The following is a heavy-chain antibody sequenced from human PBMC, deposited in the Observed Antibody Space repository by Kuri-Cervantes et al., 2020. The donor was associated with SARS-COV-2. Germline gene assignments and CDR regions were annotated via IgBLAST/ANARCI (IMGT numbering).Heavy chain of an antibody. CDR2: ISAYNGNT. J-gene: IGHJ6*02. D-gene: IGHD4-23*01. Sequence: ASVKVSCKASGYTFTSYGISWVRQAPGQGLEWMGWISAYNGNTNYAQKLQGRVTMTTDTSTSTAYMELRSLRSDDTAVYYCARLDYGGNYYYGMDVWGQGTTVTVSS. CDR1: GYTFTSYG. CDR3: ARLDYGGNYYYGMDV. V-gene: IGHV1-18*01.